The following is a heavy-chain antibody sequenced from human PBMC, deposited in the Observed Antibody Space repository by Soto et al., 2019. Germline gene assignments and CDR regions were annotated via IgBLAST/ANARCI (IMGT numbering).Heavy chain of an antibody. V-gene: IGHV4-34*01. CDR1: GASLSGYY. CDR2: INESGSP. Sequence: QVQLQQWGAGLLKPSETLSLTCAVYGASLSGYYWTWIRQSPGKGLEWIAEINESGSPNYSPSLKSQATISIVTAKNQSSLTLSSVTAADTAVYYCGGGRHYGSGSYSRRSGFQYCFYIAVWGKGTTVTVSS. D-gene: IGHD3-10*01. CDR3: GGGRHYGSGSYSRRSGFQYCFYIAV. J-gene: IGHJ6*03.